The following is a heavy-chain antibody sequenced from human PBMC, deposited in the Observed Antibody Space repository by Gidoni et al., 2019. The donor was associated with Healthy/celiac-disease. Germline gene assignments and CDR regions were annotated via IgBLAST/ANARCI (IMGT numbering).Heavy chain of an antibody. Sequence: QVQLQESGPGLVKPSQTLSLTCTVSGGSIRSGDYYWSWIRQPPGKGLEWIGYIYYSGSTYYNPSLKSRVTISVDTSKNQFSLKLSSVTAADTAVYYCARDRGGWWPKYYFDYWGQGTLVTVSS. V-gene: IGHV4-30-4*01. CDR3: ARDRGGWWPKYYFDY. CDR1: GGSIRSGDYY. D-gene: IGHD2-15*01. CDR2: IYYSGST. J-gene: IGHJ4*02.